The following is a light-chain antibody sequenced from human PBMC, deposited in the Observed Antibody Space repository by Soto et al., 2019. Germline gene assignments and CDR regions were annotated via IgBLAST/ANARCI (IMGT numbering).Light chain of an antibody. CDR2: SAS. Sequence: DIQLTQSPSFLSASVGDRVTMTCRASLGISGYLAWYQQKPGKVPRLLIYSASSLQSGVPSRFSGSGSGTEFTLTIRRLQPEDFASYYCQQLDRYPFTFGGGTKVEI. CDR1: LGISGY. CDR3: QQLDRYPFT. J-gene: IGKJ4*01. V-gene: IGKV1-9*01.